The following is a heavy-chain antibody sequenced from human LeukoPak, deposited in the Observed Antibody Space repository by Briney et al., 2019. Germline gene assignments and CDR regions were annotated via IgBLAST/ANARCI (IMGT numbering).Heavy chain of an antibody. CDR2: ISAYNGNT. CDR1: GYTFTSYG. V-gene: IGHV1-18*01. Sequence: ASVKVSCKASGYTFTSYGISWVRQAPGQGLEWMGWISAYNGNTNYAQKLQGRVTMTTDTSTSTAYMELRSLRSDDTAVYYCARARVVVAATTNNWFDPWGQGTLVTVSS. CDR3: ARARVVVAATTNNWFDP. D-gene: IGHD2-15*01. J-gene: IGHJ5*02.